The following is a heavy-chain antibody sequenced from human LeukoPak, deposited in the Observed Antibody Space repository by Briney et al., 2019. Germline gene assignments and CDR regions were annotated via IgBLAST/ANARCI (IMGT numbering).Heavy chain of an antibody. J-gene: IGHJ3*02. Sequence: SETLSLTCTVSGGSISSSSYYWGWIRQPPGKGLEWIGSIYYSGSTYYNPSLKSRATISVDTSKNQFSLKLSSVTAADTAVYYCARGGRSWYNLDAFDIWGQGTMVTVSS. CDR1: GGSISSSSYY. CDR2: IYYSGST. CDR3: ARGGRSWYNLDAFDI. V-gene: IGHV4-39*07. D-gene: IGHD6-13*01.